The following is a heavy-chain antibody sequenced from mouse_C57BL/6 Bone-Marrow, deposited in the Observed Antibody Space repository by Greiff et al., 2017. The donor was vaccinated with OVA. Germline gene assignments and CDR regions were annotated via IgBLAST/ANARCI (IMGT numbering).Heavy chain of an antibody. CDR3: ARSPYGSSSHWYFDV. CDR2: FTMYSDAT. CDR1: YFAFMASA. D-gene: IGHD1-1*01. Sequence: QVQLQQSGAELVRPGSSVKLSCKASYFAFMASAMHWVKQRPGHGLEWIGSFTMYSDATEYSENFKGKATLTANTSSSTAYMELSSLTSEDSAVYYCARSPYGSSSHWYFDVWGTGTTVTVSS. J-gene: IGHJ1*03. V-gene: IGHV1-49*01.